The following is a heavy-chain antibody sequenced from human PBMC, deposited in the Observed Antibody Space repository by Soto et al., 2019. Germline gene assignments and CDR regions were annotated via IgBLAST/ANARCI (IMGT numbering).Heavy chain of an antibody. CDR2: IYYSGST. Sequence: SETLSLTCTVSGGSISSYYWSWIRQPPGKGLEWIGYIYYSGSTNYNPSLKSRVTISVDTSKNQFSLKLSSVTAADTAVYYCARGPAAGYNWFDPWGQGTLVTVSS. D-gene: IGHD3-9*01. CDR3: ARGPAAGYNWFDP. CDR1: GGSISSYY. J-gene: IGHJ5*02. V-gene: IGHV4-59*01.